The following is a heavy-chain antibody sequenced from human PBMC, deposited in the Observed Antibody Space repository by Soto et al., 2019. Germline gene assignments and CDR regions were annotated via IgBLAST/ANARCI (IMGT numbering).Heavy chain of an antibody. Sequence: PGGSLRLSCAASGFTFSSYGMHWVRQAPGTGLEWVAVISYDGSNKYYADSVKGRFTISRDNSKNTLYLQMNSLRAEDTAVYYCAKGLIAAAGYYYYGMDVWGQGTTVTVSS. D-gene: IGHD6-13*01. CDR3: AKGLIAAAGYYYYGMDV. J-gene: IGHJ6*02. CDR2: ISYDGSNK. CDR1: GFTFSSYG. V-gene: IGHV3-30*18.